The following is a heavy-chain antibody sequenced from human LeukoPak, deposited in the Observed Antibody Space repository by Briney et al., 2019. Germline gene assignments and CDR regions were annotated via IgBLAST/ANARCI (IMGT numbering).Heavy chain of an antibody. V-gene: IGHV3-30*04. CDR3: AKDRSLDY. J-gene: IGHJ4*02. CDR2: ISFDASYK. Sequence: GGSLRLSCAASGFTFNTYAFHWVRQTPGKGLEWVTFISFDASYKYYADSVKGRFTISRDNSENTLYLQMNSLRAEDTAVYYCAKDRSLDYWGQGTLVTVSS. CDR1: GFTFNTYA. D-gene: IGHD1-26*01.